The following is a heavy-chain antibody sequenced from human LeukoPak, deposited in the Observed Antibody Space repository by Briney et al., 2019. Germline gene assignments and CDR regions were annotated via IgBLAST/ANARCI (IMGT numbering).Heavy chain of an antibody. CDR2: IKSKTDGGTT. CDR3: TTVTIGSAFDI. D-gene: IGHD1-26*01. CDR1: GFTFSNAW. J-gene: IGHJ3*02. V-gene: IGHV3-15*01. Sequence: KPGGSLRLSCAASGFTFSNAWISWVRQAPGKGLEWLGRIKSKTDGGTTDYAAPVKGRFTISRDDSKNTLYLQMNSLKTEDTAVYYCTTVTIGSAFDIWGQGTMVTVSS.